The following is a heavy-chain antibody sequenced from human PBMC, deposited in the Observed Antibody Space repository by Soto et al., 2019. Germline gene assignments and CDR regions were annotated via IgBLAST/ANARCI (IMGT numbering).Heavy chain of an antibody. V-gene: IGHV5-51*01. Sequence: PGESLKISCKGSGYGFTSYWIGWVRQMPGKGLEWMGIIYPGDSDTRYSPSFQGQVTISADKSISTAYLQWSSLKASDTAMYYCARRMRDYYDSSGYGYGMDVWGQGTTVTVSS. D-gene: IGHD3-22*01. CDR1: GYGFTSYW. J-gene: IGHJ6*02. CDR2: IYPGDSDT. CDR3: ARRMRDYYDSSGYGYGMDV.